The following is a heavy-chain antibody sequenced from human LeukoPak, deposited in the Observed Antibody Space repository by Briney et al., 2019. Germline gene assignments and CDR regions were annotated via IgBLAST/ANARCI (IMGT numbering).Heavy chain of an antibody. CDR2: IYHSGST. CDR1: GGSISSTSYY. CDR3: ARAGGDYVFDY. J-gene: IGHJ4*02. V-gene: IGHV4-39*07. Sequence: SETLSLTCTVSGGSISSTSYYWGWIRQPPGKGLEWIGSIYHSGSTYYNPSLKSRVTISVDTSKNQFSLKLSSVTAADTAVYYCARAGGDYVFDYWGQGTLVTVFS. D-gene: IGHD4-17*01.